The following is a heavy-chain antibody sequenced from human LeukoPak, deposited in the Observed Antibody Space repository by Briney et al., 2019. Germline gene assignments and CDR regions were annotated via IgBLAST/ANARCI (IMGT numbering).Heavy chain of an antibody. V-gene: IGHV3-48*02. CDR1: GFTFNTYS. D-gene: IGHD1-26*01. J-gene: IGHJ4*02. Sequence: GESLKISCAASGFTFNTYSMSWVRQAPGKGLEWVSYITSSSNTIYYADSVKGRFTVSRDNAKNSLYLQMNSLRDEDTAVYYCARNSVGAAKFDYWGQGTLVTVSS. CDR3: ARNSVGAAKFDY. CDR2: ITSSSNTI.